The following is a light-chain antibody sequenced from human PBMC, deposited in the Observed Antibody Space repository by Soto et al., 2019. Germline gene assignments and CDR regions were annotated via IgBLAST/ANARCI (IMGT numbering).Light chain of an antibody. J-gene: IGLJ3*02. CDR1: SSDVGSYNL. CDR3: AAWDDSLNAWV. Sequence: QSVLTQPASVSRSPGQSITISCTGTSSDVGSYNLVSWYQQHPGKAPKLMIYEGSKRPSGVSNRFSGSKSGNTASLTISGLQAEDEADYYCAAWDDSLNAWVFGGGTKLTVL. CDR2: EGS. V-gene: IGLV2-23*01.